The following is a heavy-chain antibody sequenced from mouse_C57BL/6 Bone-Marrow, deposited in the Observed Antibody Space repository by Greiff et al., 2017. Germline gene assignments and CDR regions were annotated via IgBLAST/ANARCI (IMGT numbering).Heavy chain of an antibody. D-gene: IGHD4-1*01. CDR2: IRNKANNHAT. CDR3: TRPKAGTRFAY. V-gene: IGHV6-6*01. Sequence: EVMLVESGGGLVQPGGSMKLSCAASGFTFSDAWMDWVRQSPEKGLEWVAEIRNKANNHATYYAESVKGRFTISRDDSKSSVYLQMNGLRAEDTGIDCCTRPKAGTRFAYWGQGTLVTVSA. J-gene: IGHJ3*01. CDR1: GFTFSDAW.